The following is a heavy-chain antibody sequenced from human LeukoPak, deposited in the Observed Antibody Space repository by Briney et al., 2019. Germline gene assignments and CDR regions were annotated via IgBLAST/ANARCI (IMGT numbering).Heavy chain of an antibody. J-gene: IGHJ4*02. V-gene: IGHV3-21*01. Sequence: SGGSLRLSCAASGFTFSGYTLTWIRQAPGKGLEWVSSISSTGSDIYYGDSVKGRFTISRDNAKNLVYLQMNSLRAEDTAVYYCATSMHIGLGNDYWGQGTLVTVSS. D-gene: IGHD2-21*01. CDR1: GFTFSGYT. CDR2: ISSTGSDI. CDR3: ATSMHIGLGNDY.